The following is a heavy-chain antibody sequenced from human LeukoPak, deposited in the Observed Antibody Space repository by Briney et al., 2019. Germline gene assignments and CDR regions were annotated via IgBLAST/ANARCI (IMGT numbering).Heavy chain of an antibody. D-gene: IGHD2-21*02. V-gene: IGHV4-4*07. J-gene: IGHJ5*02. CDR3: ARERVWRYCGGDSCGWFDP. CDR1: GGSISSYY. CDR2: IYTSGST. Sequence: SETLSLTCTVSGGSISSYYWSWIRQPAGKGLEWIERIYTSGSTNYNPSLKSRVTISVDTSKNQFSLKLSSVTAADTAVYYCARERVWRYCGGDSCGWFDPWGQGTLVTVSS.